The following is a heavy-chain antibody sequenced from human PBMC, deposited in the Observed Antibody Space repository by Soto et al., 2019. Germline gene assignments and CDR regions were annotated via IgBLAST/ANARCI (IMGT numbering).Heavy chain of an antibody. CDR2: ISGSGGST. Sequence: GGSLRLSCAASGFTFSSYAMSWVRQAPGKGLEWVSAISGSGGSTYYADSVKGRFTISRDNSKNTLYLQMNSLRAEDTAVYYCAKDIDFWSGSRSFDYWGQGTLVTSPQ. J-gene: IGHJ4*02. D-gene: IGHD3-3*01. V-gene: IGHV3-23*01. CDR3: AKDIDFWSGSRSFDY. CDR1: GFTFSSYA.